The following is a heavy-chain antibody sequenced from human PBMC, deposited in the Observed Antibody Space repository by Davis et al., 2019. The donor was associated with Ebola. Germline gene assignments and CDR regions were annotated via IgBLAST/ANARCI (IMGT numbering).Heavy chain of an antibody. CDR1: GGTFSSYA. V-gene: IGHV1-69*13. CDR3: ARELITMIVVDLYYYYGMDV. Sequence: SVKVSCKASGGTFSSYAISWVRQAPGQGLEWMGGIIPIFGTANYAQKFQGRVTITADESTSTAYMELSSLRSEDTAVYYCARELITMIVVDLYYYYGMDVWGQGTTVTVSS. CDR2: IIPIFGTA. J-gene: IGHJ6*02. D-gene: IGHD3-22*01.